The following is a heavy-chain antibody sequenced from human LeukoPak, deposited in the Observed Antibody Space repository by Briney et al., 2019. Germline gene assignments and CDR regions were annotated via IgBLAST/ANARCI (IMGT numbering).Heavy chain of an antibody. J-gene: IGHJ6*02. CDR2: ISSSSSYI. CDR1: GFTFSSYS. V-gene: IGHV3-21*01. CDR3: AGAIEGGFWSGYSLEFYYYYGMDV. D-gene: IGHD3-3*01. Sequence: GGSLRLSCAASGFTFSSYSMNWVRQAPGKGLEWVSSISSSSSYIYYADSVKGRFTISRDNAKNSLYLQMNSLRAEDTAVYYCAGAIEGGFWSGYSLEFYYYYGMDVWGQGTTVTVSS.